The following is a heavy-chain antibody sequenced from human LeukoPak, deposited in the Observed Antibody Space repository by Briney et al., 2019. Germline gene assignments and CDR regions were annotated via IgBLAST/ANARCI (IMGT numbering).Heavy chain of an antibody. Sequence: SETLSLTCAVYGGSFSGYYWSWIRQPAGKGLKWIGRIYTSGSTNYNPSLKSRVTISVDTSKNQFSLKLSSVTAADTAVYYCAREGDYYDTSGTLDYWGQGTLVTVSS. CDR3: AREGDYYDTSGTLDY. J-gene: IGHJ4*02. CDR1: GGSFSGYY. V-gene: IGHV4-4*07. CDR2: IYTSGST. D-gene: IGHD3-22*01.